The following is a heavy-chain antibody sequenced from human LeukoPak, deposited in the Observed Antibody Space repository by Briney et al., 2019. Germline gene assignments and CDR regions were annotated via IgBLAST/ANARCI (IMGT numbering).Heavy chain of an antibody. CDR1: EYTFTGSS. CDR2: INPNIGAT. CDR3: ARSQLTDDLDY. J-gene: IGHJ4*02. V-gene: IGHV1-2*02. Sequence: ASEKVSCKAPEYTFTGSSMHWVRQAPGQGLERIGWINPNIGATKYARKFQGRVTMTGDPSISTAYRELSRLRADDTAVYYCARSQLTDDLDYWVQGNLVTVSS. D-gene: IGHD1-14*01.